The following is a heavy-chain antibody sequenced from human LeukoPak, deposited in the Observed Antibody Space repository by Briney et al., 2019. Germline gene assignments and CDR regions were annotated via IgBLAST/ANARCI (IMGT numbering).Heavy chain of an antibody. D-gene: IGHD6-19*01. CDR3: ARLPDVSGWPFDY. J-gene: IGHJ4*02. CDR2: IRYSGRN. Sequence: PSETLSLTCTASDDSISRDFWTWIRQAPGKGLEWVGYIRYSGRNEYNPSLKSRVTISIQKSKNKFSLKLTSVIAADTAIYYCARLPDVSGWPFDYWGQGILVTVSS. V-gene: IGHV4-59*01. CDR1: DDSISRDF.